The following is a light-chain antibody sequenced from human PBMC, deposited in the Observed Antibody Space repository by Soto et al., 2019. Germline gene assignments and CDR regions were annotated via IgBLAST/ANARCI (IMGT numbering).Light chain of an antibody. CDR1: RGAVGGYNF. Sequence: QSALTQPASVSASTGQSITISCTRSRGAVGGYNFVSWYQHLPDKAPNLIISEVTNRTPGVSDRFSGSTSGNTASLTISGLQAEDEADYYCASLTTTSFVFGSGTKVTVL. J-gene: IGLJ1*01. CDR2: EVT. CDR3: ASLTTTSFV. V-gene: IGLV2-14*01.